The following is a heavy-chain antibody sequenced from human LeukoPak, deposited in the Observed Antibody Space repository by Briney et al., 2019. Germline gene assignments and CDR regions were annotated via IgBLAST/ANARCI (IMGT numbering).Heavy chain of an antibody. J-gene: IGHJ1*01. V-gene: IGHV4-4*07. D-gene: IGHD6-13*01. CDR3: ARAYSSSSDRKYFQH. Sequence: SETLSLTCTVSGDSISSYYWSWIRQPAAKGLERIGRINPSGPTNHNPSLKSRVTMSVETSKNQFSLKLRSVAAADTAVYYCARAYSSSSDRKYFQHWGQGTLVTVSS. CDR2: INPSGPT. CDR1: GDSISSYY.